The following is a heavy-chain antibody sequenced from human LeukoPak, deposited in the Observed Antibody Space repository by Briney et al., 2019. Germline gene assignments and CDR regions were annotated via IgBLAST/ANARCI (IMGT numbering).Heavy chain of an antibody. CDR3: ANLRPFGC. CDR2: INPNSGGT. D-gene: IGHD6-6*01. V-gene: IGHV1-2*02. J-gene: IGHJ4*02. Sequence: ASVTVSCTASGYTFTDYYMHWVRQAPGQGLEWMGWINPNSGGTKYAQNFQGRVTMTRDTSISTAYMELSRLRSDDTAVYYCANLRPFGCWGQGTLVTVSS. CDR1: GYTFTDYY.